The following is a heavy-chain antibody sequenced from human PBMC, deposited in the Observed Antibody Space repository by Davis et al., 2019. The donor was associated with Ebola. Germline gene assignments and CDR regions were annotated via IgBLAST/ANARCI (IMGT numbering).Heavy chain of an antibody. CDR1: GYTFTSYY. D-gene: IGHD3-3*01. V-gene: IGHV1-46*01. CDR3: ARDRLRFLEWLPQARYYFDY. J-gene: IGHJ4*02. Sequence: ASVKVSCKASGYTFTSYYMHWVRQAPGQGLEWMGIINPSGGSTSYAQKFQGRVTMTRDTSTSTVYMELSSLRSEDTAVYYCARDRLRFLEWLPQARYYFDYWGQGTLVTVSS. CDR2: INPSGGST.